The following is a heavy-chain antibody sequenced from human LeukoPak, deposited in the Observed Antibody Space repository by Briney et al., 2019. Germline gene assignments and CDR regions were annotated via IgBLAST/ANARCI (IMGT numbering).Heavy chain of an antibody. Sequence: GASVKVSCKASGYTFTSYYMHWVRQAPGQGLEWMGIINPSGGSTSYAQKFQGRVTMTRDTSISTAYMELSRLRSDDTAVYYCARKVVMGVDYWGQGTLVTVSS. J-gene: IGHJ4*02. CDR3: ARKVVMGVDY. D-gene: IGHD4-23*01. CDR2: INPSGGST. CDR1: GYTFTSYY. V-gene: IGHV1-46*01.